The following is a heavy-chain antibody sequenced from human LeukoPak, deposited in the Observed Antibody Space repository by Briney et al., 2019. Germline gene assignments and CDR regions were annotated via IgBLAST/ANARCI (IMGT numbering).Heavy chain of an antibody. CDR3: AGDRPYSRLVAPYYYYYGMDV. D-gene: IGHD2-2*01. J-gene: IGHJ6*02. V-gene: IGHV4-31*03. CDR1: GGSISSGGYY. CDR2: IYYSGST. Sequence: SQTLSLTCTVSGGSISSGGYYWSWIRQHPGKGLEWIGYIYYSGSTYYNPSLKSRVTISVDTSKNQFSLKLSSVTAADTAVYYCAGDRPYSRLVAPYYYYYGMDVWGQGTTVTVSS.